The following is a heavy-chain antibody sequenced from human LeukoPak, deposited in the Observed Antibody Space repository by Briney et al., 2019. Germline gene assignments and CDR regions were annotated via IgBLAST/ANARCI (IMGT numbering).Heavy chain of an antibody. V-gene: IGHV3-48*01. CDR2: ISSSSSTI. CDR3: AKALFGDRRVGAFDI. D-gene: IGHD3-10*02. CDR1: GFTFSSYS. Sequence: GGSLRLSCAASGFTFSSYSMNWVRQAPGKGLEWVSYISSSSSTIYYADSVKGRFTISRDNSKKTLYLQMNSLRAEDTAIYYCAKALFGDRRVGAFDIWGLGTMLTVSS. J-gene: IGHJ3*02.